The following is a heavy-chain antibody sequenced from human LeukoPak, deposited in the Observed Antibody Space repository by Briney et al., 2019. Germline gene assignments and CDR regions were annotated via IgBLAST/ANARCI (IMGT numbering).Heavy chain of an antibody. CDR1: GFTFSSYA. Sequence: GGSLRLSCAASGFTFSSYAMSWVRQAPGKGLEWVSVIYSGGSTYYADSVKGRFTISRDNSKNTLYLQMNSLRAEDTAVYYCARDSYGDYYFDYWGQGTLVTVSS. CDR2: IYSGGST. V-gene: IGHV3-53*01. J-gene: IGHJ4*02. CDR3: ARDSYGDYYFDY. D-gene: IGHD4-17*01.